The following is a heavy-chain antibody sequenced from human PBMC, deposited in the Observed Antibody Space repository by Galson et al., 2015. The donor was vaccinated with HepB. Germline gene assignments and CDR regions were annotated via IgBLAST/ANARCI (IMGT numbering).Heavy chain of an antibody. D-gene: IGHD5-18*01. V-gene: IGHV3-7*03. Sequence: SLRLSCAVSGFTYNTYWMSWVRQAPGRGLEWVANIEQDGGERYYVDSVEGRFTVFRDNAKKTLYLDMNALSVEDTAVYYCARGWDTDVTSNFDYWGQGALVTVSS. J-gene: IGHJ4*02. CDR2: IEQDGGER. CDR3: ARGWDTDVTSNFDY. CDR1: GFTYNTYW.